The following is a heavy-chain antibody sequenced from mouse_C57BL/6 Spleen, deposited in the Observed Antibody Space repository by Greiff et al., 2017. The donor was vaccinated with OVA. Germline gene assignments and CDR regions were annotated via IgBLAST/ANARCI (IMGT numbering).Heavy chain of an antibody. Sequence: VQLQQSGPELVKPGASVKISCKASGYTFTDYYMNWVKQSHGKSLEWIGDINPNNGGTSYNQKFKGKATLTVDKSSSTAYMELRSLTSEDSAVYYCARHMRDSSGYVLAWFAYWGQGTLVTVSA. CDR1: GYTFTDYY. V-gene: IGHV1-26*01. D-gene: IGHD3-2*02. J-gene: IGHJ3*01. CDR3: ARHMRDSSGYVLAWFAY. CDR2: INPNNGGT.